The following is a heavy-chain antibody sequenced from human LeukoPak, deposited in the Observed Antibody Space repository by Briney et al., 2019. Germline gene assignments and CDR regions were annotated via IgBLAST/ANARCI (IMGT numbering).Heavy chain of an antibody. V-gene: IGHV4-59*01. D-gene: IGHD3-22*01. CDR1: GGSISSYY. CDR2: IYYSGST. Sequence: PSETLSLTCTVSGGSISSYYWSWIRQPPGKGLEWIGYIYYSGSTNYNPSLKSRVTISVDTSKNQLSLKLSSVTAADTAVCYCARADSSGGYYFDYWGQGTLVTVSS. CDR3: ARADSSGGYYFDY. J-gene: IGHJ4*02.